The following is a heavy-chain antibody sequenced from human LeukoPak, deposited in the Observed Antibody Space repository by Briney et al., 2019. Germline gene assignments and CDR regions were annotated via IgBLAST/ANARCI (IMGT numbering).Heavy chain of an antibody. CDR1: GYNFNIYW. V-gene: IGHV5-51*01. CDR2: IYPGDSDT. CDR3: ARPARTFDSSGYYKDYYFDY. D-gene: IGHD3-22*01. J-gene: IGHJ4*02. Sequence: GESLKISCPGSGYNFNIYWIGWVRQMPGKGLEWMGIIYPGDSDTRYSLSVQGQVTISADRSINTAYLQWSSLKASDTAMYYCARPARTFDSSGYYKDYYFDYWGQGTLVTVSS.